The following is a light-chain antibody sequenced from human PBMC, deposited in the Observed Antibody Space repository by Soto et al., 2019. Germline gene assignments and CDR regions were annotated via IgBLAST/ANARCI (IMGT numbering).Light chain of an antibody. J-gene: IGKJ3*01. V-gene: IGKV1-39*01. Sequence: DIQMTQSPSSLSASVGDRVTITCRASQSISSYLNWYQQKPGKAPKLLIYAASSLQSGVPSRFSGSVSGTDFTLTISSLQPEDFATYYCQQSYSTPPLFTFGPGTKVDIK. CDR1: QSISSY. CDR2: AAS. CDR3: QQSYSTPPLFT.